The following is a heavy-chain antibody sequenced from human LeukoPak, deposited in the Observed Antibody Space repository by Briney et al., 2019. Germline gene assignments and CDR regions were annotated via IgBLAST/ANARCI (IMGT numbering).Heavy chain of an antibody. V-gene: IGHV4-39*07. CDR2: IYYSGST. Sequence: SETLSLTCTVSGGSISSNSYFWGWIRQPPGKGLEWIGSIYYSGSTNYNPSLKSRVTISVDTSKNQFSLKLSSVTAADTAVYYCARGGSGEQQLVSPHYYYYGMDVWGQGTTVTVSS. D-gene: IGHD6-13*01. CDR1: GGSISSNSYF. CDR3: ARGGSGEQQLVSPHYYYYGMDV. J-gene: IGHJ6*02.